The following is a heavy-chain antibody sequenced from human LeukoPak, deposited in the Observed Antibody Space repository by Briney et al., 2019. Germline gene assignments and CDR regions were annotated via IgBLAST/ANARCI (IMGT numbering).Heavy chain of an antibody. D-gene: IGHD3-3*01. CDR3: AKGSGPYYDFWSGYSDYFMAV. J-gene: IGHJ6*03. CDR1: VFTFNRHG. Sequence: PGGSLRLSCAASVFTFNRHGIHWVRQAPGKGLEWVAVTSHDGNKEYYAESVKGRLTNSRDNSKNTSFLQLNSLRREDTAVYYCAKGSGPYYDFWSGYSDYFMAVWGKGTTVTVSS. V-gene: IGHV3-30*18. CDR2: TSHDGNKE.